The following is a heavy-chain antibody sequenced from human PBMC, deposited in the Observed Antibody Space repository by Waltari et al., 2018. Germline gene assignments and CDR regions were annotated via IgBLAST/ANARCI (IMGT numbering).Heavy chain of an antibody. D-gene: IGHD3-9*01. V-gene: IGHV3-13*01. J-gene: IGHJ4*02. Sequence: EVQLVESGGGLVQPGGSLRLSCAASGFTLRTYDMHWVRQVRGEGLGWGGRIGAAGETKYLDSVKGRFTISRESAKNSLNLQMNSLTGGDTAVYHCARGDPTAGAIDYWGQGTLVTVSS. CDR2: IGAAGET. CDR3: ARGDPTAGAIDY. CDR1: GFTLRTYD.